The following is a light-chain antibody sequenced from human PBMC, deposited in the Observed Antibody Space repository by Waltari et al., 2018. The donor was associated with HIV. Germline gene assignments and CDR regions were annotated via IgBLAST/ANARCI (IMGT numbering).Light chain of an antibody. CDR1: NSNIGDNH. CDR3: VTWDSSLTAGV. CDR2: QSN. J-gene: IGLJ2*01. Sequence: QSVLTQPPSVSADPGQKVTISCSGSNSNIGDNHLSWYQQLPGTAPKLLIFQSNKRPSDIPDRFSGSKSGTSATLGIAGLQTGDEADYYCVTWDSSLTAGVFGGGTKLTVL. V-gene: IGLV1-51*01.